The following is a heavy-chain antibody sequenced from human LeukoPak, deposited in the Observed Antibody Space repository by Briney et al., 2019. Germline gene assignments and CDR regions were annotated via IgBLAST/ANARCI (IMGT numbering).Heavy chain of an antibody. CDR3: ARVDTAMVMY. CDR2: IYCSGST. D-gene: IGHD5-18*01. J-gene: IGHJ4*02. Sequence: PSETLSLTCTVSGGSISSSSYYWGWIRQPPGKGLEWIGSIYCSGSTYYNPSLKSRVTISVDTSKNQFSLKLSSVTAADTAVYYCARVDTAMVMYWGQGTLVTVSS. CDR1: GGSISSSSYY. V-gene: IGHV4-39*07.